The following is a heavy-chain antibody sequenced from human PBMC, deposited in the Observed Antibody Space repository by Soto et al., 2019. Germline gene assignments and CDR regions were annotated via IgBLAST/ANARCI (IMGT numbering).Heavy chain of an antibody. CDR2: IKQDGSEK. CDR1: GFTFSSYW. Sequence: GGSLRLSCAASGFTFSSYWMSWVRQAPGKGLEWVANIKQDGSEKYYVDSVKGRFTISRGNAKNSLSLQMNSLRAEDTAVYYCARDPRTTPLDYRGQGALVTVSS. V-gene: IGHV3-7*01. D-gene: IGHD1-1*01. J-gene: IGHJ4*02. CDR3: ARDPRTTPLDY.